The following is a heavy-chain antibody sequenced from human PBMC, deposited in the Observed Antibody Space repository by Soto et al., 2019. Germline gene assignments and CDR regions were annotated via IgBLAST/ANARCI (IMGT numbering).Heavy chain of an antibody. V-gene: IGHV4-31*03. Sequence: QVQLQESGPGLVKPSQTLSLTCTVSGGSISSGGYYWSWIRQHPGKGLEWIGYIYCSGSTYYNPSLKIRVTISVDTSKNQFALKLSSVTAADTAVYYCARWPQLEPRFDYWGQGTLVTVSS. J-gene: IGHJ4*02. D-gene: IGHD1-1*01. CDR1: GGSISSGGYY. CDR3: ARWPQLEPRFDY. CDR2: IYCSGST.